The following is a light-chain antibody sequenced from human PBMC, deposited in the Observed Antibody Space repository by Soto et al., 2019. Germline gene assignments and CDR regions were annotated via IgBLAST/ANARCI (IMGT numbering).Light chain of an antibody. Sequence: QSVLTQPASVSGSPGQSITISCTGTSSDIGAYNFVSWYQQHPGKAPKLMLYDVNIRPSGVSNRFSGSKSGNTASLTISGLQAEDEADYYCTSLTTSTTMIFGGGTKLSV. CDR1: SSDIGAYNF. J-gene: IGLJ2*01. CDR2: DVN. V-gene: IGLV2-14*03. CDR3: TSLTTSTTMI.